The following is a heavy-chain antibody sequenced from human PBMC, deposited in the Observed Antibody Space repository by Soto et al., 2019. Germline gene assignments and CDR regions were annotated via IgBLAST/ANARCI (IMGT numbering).Heavy chain of an antibody. Sequence: QVQLVESGGGVVQPGRSLRLSCAASGFTFSSYGMHWVRQAPGKGLEWVAVISYDGSNKYYADSVKGRFTISRDNSKNTLYLQMNSLRAEDTAVYYCAKMGQGAMVRGANYGMDVWGQGTTVTVSS. D-gene: IGHD3-10*01. CDR1: GFTFSSYG. V-gene: IGHV3-30*18. CDR2: ISYDGSNK. J-gene: IGHJ6*02. CDR3: AKMGQGAMVRGANYGMDV.